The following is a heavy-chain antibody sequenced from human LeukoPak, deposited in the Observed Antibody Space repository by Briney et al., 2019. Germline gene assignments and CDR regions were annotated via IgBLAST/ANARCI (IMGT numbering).Heavy chain of an antibody. Sequence: GGSLRLSCAASGFTFSSYAMSWVRQAPGKGLEWVSAISGIGGSTYYADSVKGRFTIPRDNSKNTLYLQMNSLRAEDTDVYYCASHPAVAGKYYFDYWGQGTLVTVSS. D-gene: IGHD6-19*01. CDR1: GFTFSSYA. CDR2: ISGIGGST. V-gene: IGHV3-23*01. J-gene: IGHJ4*02. CDR3: ASHPAVAGKYYFDY.